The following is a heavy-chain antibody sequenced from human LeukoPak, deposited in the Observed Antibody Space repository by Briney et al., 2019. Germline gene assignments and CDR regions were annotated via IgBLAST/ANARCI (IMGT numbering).Heavy chain of an antibody. D-gene: IGHD6-19*01. CDR3: ATDSQFYSSGRYTNPDAFDI. CDR2: FDPEDGET. J-gene: IGHJ3*02. CDR1: GYTLTELS. Sequence: ASVKVSCKVSGYTLTELSMHWVRQAPGKGLEWMGGFDPEDGETIYAQKFQGRVTMTEDTSTDTAYMELSSLRSEDTAVYYCATDSQFYSSGRYTNPDAFDIWGQGTMVTVSS. V-gene: IGHV1-24*01.